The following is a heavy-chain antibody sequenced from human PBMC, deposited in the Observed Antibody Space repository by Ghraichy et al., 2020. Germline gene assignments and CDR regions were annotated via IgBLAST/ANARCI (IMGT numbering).Heavy chain of an antibody. CDR2: FDPEDGET. D-gene: IGHD4-17*01. CDR1: GYTLTELS. Sequence: ASVKVSCKVSGYTLTELSMHWVRQAPGKGLEWMGGFDPEDGETNYAQKFQGRVTMTEDTSTDTAYMELSRLRSDDTAVYYCALINDHGDYGFQWGQGTLVTVS. V-gene: IGHV1-24*01. J-gene: IGHJ4*02. CDR3: ALINDHGDYGFQ.